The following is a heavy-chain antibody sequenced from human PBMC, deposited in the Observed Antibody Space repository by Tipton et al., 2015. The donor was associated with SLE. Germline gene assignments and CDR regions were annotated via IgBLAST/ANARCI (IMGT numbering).Heavy chain of an antibody. CDR2: IYPGDSDT. J-gene: IGHJ6*03. CDR3: ARQVGSWSPFNYYYYYMDV. Sequence: VQLVQSGAEVKKPGESLKISCKGSGYSFTSYWIGWVRQMPGKGLEWMGIIYPGDSDTRYSPSFQGQVTISADKSISTAYLQWSSLKASDTAMYYCARQVGSWSPFNYYYYYMDVWGKGTTVTVSS. CDR1: GYSFTSYW. V-gene: IGHV5-51*01. D-gene: IGHD6-13*01.